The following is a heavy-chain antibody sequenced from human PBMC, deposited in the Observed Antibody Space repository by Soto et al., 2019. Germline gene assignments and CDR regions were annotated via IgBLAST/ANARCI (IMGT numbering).Heavy chain of an antibody. CDR2: IYYSGTT. CDR1: GGSIGSGTYY. V-gene: IGHV4-31*03. D-gene: IGHD3-22*01. CDR3: ARSYDNSGYWFDP. Sequence: QVRLQESGPGLVKPSQTLSLTCTVSGGSIGSGTYYWTWIRQHPGKGLEWIGFIYYSGTTYYNPSLKSRVTISVDTSKSQFSLKLSSVTAADTAVYYCARSYDNSGYWFDPWGQGTLVTVSS. J-gene: IGHJ5*02.